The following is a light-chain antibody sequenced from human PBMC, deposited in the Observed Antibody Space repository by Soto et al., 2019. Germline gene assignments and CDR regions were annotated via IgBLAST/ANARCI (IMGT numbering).Light chain of an antibody. J-gene: IGLJ1*01. V-gene: IGLV2-14*01. CDR2: DVS. Sequence: QSVLTQPASVSGSPGQSITISCTGNSSDVGGYNYVSWYQQHPGKAPKLMIYDVSNRPSGVSNRFSGSKSGNTASLTISGLQAEDEADYYCSSYTSSSTLILFGTGTKVTVL. CDR3: SSYTSSSTLIL. CDR1: SSDVGGYNY.